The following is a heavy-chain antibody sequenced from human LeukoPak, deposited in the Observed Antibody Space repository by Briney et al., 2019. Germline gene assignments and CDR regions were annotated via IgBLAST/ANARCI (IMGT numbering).Heavy chain of an antibody. V-gene: IGHV4-39*07. CDR1: GGSVSSGSYY. J-gene: IGHJ4*02. CDR3: ARGIGGYYDYVWGSYRLNYFDY. D-gene: IGHD3-16*02. Sequence: SETLSLTCTVSGGSVSSGSYYWSWVRQPPGKGLEWIGEIYHSGSTNYNPSLKSRVTISVDKSKNQFSLKLSSVTAADTAVYYCARGIGGYYDYVWGSYRLNYFDYWGQGTLVTVSS. CDR2: IYHSGST.